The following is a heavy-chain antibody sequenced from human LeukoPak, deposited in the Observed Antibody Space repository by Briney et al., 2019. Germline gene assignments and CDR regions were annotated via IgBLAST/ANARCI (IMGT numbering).Heavy chain of an antibody. CDR3: ARGKTMVYCGGDCYRFDN. D-gene: IGHD2-21*02. J-gene: IGHJ4*02. CDR2: ISPNSGGT. Sequence: GASVKVSCKASGYTFSGYYMHWVRQAPGQGLEWVGWISPNSGGTNYAQKFQGRVTMTRDTSISTAYMELSRLLSGDTAVYYCARGKTMVYCGGDCYRFDNWGQGTLVTVSS. CDR1: GYTFSGYY. V-gene: IGHV1-2*02.